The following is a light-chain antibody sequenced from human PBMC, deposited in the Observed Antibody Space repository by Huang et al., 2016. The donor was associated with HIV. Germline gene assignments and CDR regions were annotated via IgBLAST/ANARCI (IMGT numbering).Light chain of an antibody. CDR3: QQSYVVPPT. J-gene: IGKJ1*01. CDR1: QAIVGY. V-gene: IGKV1-39*01. CDR2: AAS. Sequence: DVQMTQSPDSLSASIGDTVTITCRADQAIVGYLNWYQQKPWKAPNLLIFAASNLRGGVTSRFSGSGSVTDFTLTINNLQPEDSATYYCQQSYVVPPTFGQGTKVEVK.